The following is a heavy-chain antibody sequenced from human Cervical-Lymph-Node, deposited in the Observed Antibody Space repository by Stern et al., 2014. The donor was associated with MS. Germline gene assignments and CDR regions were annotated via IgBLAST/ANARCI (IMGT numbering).Heavy chain of an antibody. CDR3: ARGHSTSGFDY. CDR1: GGSFSGYY. V-gene: IGHV4-34*01. CDR2: INHSGGT. J-gene: IGHJ4*02. D-gene: IGHD3-10*01. Sequence: QVQLQQWGAGLLKPSETLSLTCAVAGGSFSGYYWAWIRQPPGKGLEWIGEINHSGGTHYNPTLKSRVTIWVDTSGKQFPRKLVAVAAADTAVFYCARGHSTSGFDYWGRGALVTVSS.